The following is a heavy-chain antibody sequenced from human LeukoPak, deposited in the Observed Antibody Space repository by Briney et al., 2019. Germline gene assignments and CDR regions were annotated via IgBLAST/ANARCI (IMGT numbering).Heavy chain of an antibody. CDR1: GGSISSYY. V-gene: IGHV4-59*01. J-gene: IGHJ5*02. D-gene: IGHD1-1*01. Sequence: SETLSLTCTVSGGSISSYYWSWIRQPPGKGLEWIGYIYYSGSTNYNPSLKSRVTISVDTSKNQFSLKLSSVTAADTAVDYCARDDGTHQPRFDPWGQGTLVTVYS. CDR2: IYYSGST. CDR3: ARDDGTHQPRFDP.